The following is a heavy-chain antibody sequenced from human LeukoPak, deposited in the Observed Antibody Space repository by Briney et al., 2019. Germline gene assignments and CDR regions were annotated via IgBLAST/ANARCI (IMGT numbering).Heavy chain of an antibody. Sequence: GESLRLSCAASGFTFSTYSINWVRQAPGRGLEWVSYISSDSSTIYYADSLKGRFTISRDNAKNSLSLLMNSLRAEDTAVYYCARDLSSRGYTYGTPAFTFDIWGQGTMVTVSS. CDR1: GFTFSTYS. D-gene: IGHD5-18*01. CDR3: ARDLSSRGYTYGTPAFTFDI. J-gene: IGHJ3*02. V-gene: IGHV3-48*01. CDR2: ISSDSSTI.